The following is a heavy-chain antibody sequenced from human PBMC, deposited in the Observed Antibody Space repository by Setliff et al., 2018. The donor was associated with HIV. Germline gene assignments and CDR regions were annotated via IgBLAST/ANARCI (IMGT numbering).Heavy chain of an antibody. Sequence: PSETLSLTCTVSGGSISSYYWSWIRQPPGKGLEWIGYIYYSGSTNYNPSLKGRVTISVDTSENQFSLKLSSVTAADTAVYYYARGYYNFWSGYPPLDYWGQGTLVTVSS. J-gene: IGHJ4*02. CDR1: GGSISSYY. V-gene: IGHV4-59*01. CDR2: IYYSGST. D-gene: IGHD3-3*01. CDR3: ARGYYNFWSGYPPLDY.